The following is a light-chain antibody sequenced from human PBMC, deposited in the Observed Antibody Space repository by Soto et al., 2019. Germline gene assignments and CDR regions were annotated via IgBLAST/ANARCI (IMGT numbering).Light chain of an antibody. V-gene: IGKV3-15*01. CDR2: AAS. Sequence: IVMTQATAAHSVTPEERRARTESSSQSVRNNLAWYQQKPGLAPRLLISAASTRATGIPARFSGNASETEFTLITDKLQSEDYALYYCQQYNKWTPWTLGQGTKVDIK. CDR1: QSVRNN. J-gene: IGKJ1*01. CDR3: QQYNKWTPWT.